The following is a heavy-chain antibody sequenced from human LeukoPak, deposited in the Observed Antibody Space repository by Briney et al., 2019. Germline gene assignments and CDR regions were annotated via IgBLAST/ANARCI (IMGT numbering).Heavy chain of an antibody. J-gene: IGHJ4*02. CDR2: NSGGSS. CDR1: GFTFSSYC. D-gene: IGHD6-19*01. V-gene: IGHV3-23*01. Sequence: GGSLRLSCAASGFTFSSYCMSWVRQAPGKGLEWVSSNSGGSSYYADSVKGRFTISRDNSKNTLYLQMNSLRAEDTAVYYCAKDLGSSGWYIDYWGQGTLVTVSS. CDR3: AKDLGSSGWYIDY.